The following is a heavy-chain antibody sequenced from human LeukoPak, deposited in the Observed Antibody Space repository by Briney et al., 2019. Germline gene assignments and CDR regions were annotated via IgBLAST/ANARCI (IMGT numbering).Heavy chain of an antibody. CDR3: ASGPRYDYVWGSYRLDY. D-gene: IGHD3-16*02. CDR2: IIPIFGTA. CDR1: GGTFSSYA. V-gene: IGHV1-69*05. J-gene: IGHJ4*02. Sequence: ASVKVSCKASGGTFSSYAISWVRQAPGQGLEWMGGIIPIFGTANYAQKFQGRVTITTDESTSTAYMELSSLRSEDTAVYYCASGPRYDYVWGSYRLDYWGQGTLVTVSS.